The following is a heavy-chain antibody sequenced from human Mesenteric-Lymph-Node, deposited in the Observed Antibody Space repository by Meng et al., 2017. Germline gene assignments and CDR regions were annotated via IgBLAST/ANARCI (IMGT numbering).Heavy chain of an antibody. Sequence: QVQLVESGGGVVQPGRSLRLSCAASGFTFSSYGMHWVRQAPGKGLEWVAVIWYDGSNKNYADSVKGRFTISRDNSKNTLYLQMNSLRAEDTAVYYCARQGNYDSIGSLDYCGQGTLVTVSS. D-gene: IGHD3-22*01. V-gene: IGHV3-33*01. CDR1: GFTFSSYG. CDR2: IWYDGSNK. J-gene: IGHJ4*02. CDR3: ARQGNYDSIGSLDY.